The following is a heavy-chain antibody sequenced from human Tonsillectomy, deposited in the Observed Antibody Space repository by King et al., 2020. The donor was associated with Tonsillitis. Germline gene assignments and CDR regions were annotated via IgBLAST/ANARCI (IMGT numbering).Heavy chain of an antibody. CDR3: AREYYDILTGYYGNNWFDP. CDR1: GGSISSSSYY. V-gene: IGHV4-39*01. CDR2: IYYSGSP. Sequence: QLQESGPGLVKPSETLSLTCTVSGGSISSSSYYWGWCRQPPGKGLEWIGCIYYSGSPYYNPSLKSRVTIAVDTSKNQFSLKLSSVTAADTAVYYCAREYYDILTGYYGNNWFDPWGQGTLVTVSS. D-gene: IGHD3-9*01. J-gene: IGHJ5*02.